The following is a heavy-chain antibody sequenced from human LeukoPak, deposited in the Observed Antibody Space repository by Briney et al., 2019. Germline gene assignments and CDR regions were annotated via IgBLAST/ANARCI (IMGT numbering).Heavy chain of an antibody. D-gene: IGHD2-2*01. CDR3: AKLGCTGTICYANY. J-gene: IGHJ4*02. CDR1: GFTFSDYY. V-gene: IGHV3-23*01. Sequence: PGGSLRLSCAASGFTFSDYYMSWIRQAPGKGLEWVSVISGGGDSADYADSMKGRFTISGDNSKNTLYLQMYSLRAEDTALYYCAKLGCTGTICYANYWGQGTLVTVSS. CDR2: ISGGGDSA.